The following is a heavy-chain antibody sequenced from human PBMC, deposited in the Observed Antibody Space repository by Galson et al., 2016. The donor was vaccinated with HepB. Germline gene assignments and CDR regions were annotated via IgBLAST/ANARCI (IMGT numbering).Heavy chain of an antibody. Sequence: SLRLSCAASGFSVSDNYMRWVRQAPGKGVEWVSLIYSGGSTYYADSGKGRFIISRDSSRNTLDLQMNSLRVEDTALYYCASSPSAGYWGQGKLVIVSS. CDR1: GFSVSDNY. J-gene: IGHJ4*02. CDR2: IYSGGST. V-gene: IGHV3-53*01. CDR3: ASSPSAGY.